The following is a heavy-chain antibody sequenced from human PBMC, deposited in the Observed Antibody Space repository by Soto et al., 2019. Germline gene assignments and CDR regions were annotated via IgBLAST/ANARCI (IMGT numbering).Heavy chain of an antibody. V-gene: IGHV4-39*02. CDR1: GASINSKSSD. CDR2: FFSGST. Sequence: QVQLQESGPGLVKPSETLSLTCIVSGASINSKSSDWGWVRQPPGKGLEWVGTFFSGSTYSNPSLRSRVTISVDTSKNHFSLRLRSVAAEDTAIYYCTTTRGIAVGGSFDHWGQGTLVTVSS. CDR3: TTTRGIAVGGSFDH. J-gene: IGHJ5*02. D-gene: IGHD6-13*01.